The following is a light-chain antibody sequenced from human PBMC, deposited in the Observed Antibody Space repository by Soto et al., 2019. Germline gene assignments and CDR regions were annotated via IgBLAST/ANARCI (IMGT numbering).Light chain of an antibody. J-gene: IGKJ4*01. Sequence: DIQMTQSPPTLSASVADRVTITCRASQSISIWLAWYQQKPGKAPKLLIYKSSSLESGVPSRFSGRRSGTEFTLTISSLQPDDFATYYCQQYNTYPLPFGGGTKVEIK. CDR1: QSISIW. V-gene: IGKV1-5*03. CDR3: QQYNTYPLP. CDR2: KSS.